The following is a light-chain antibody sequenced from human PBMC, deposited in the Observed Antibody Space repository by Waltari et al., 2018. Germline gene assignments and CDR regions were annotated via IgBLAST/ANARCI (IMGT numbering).Light chain of an antibody. Sequence: SYDLTQPPSASVSPGQTASIICSGDQFGERSASWYQQKAGQSPMLVIFQDVKRPSGIPERFSGSNSGNTATLTISGTQAMDEADYYCQVWDSSTEVFGGGTKLTVL. J-gene: IGLJ2*01. CDR3: QVWDSSTEV. V-gene: IGLV3-1*01. CDR2: QDV. CDR1: QFGERS.